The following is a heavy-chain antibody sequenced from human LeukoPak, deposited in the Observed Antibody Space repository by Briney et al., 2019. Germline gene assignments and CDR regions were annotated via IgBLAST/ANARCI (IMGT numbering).Heavy chain of an antibody. D-gene: IGHD3-22*01. J-gene: IGHJ3*02. CDR1: GGSISSGDYY. CDR2: IYYSGST. V-gene: IGHV4-30-4*01. CDR3: ARVSQVYYDSSGYGGGAFDI. Sequence: PSETLSLTCTVSGGSISSGDYYWSWIRQPPGKGLEWIGYIYYSGSTYYNPSLKSRVTISVDTSKNQFSLKLSSVTAADTAVYYCARVSQVYYDSSGYGGGAFDIWGQGTMVTVSS.